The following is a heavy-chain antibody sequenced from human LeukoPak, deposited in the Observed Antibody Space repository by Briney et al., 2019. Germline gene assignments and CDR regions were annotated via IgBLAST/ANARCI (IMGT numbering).Heavy chain of an antibody. J-gene: IGHJ6*02. D-gene: IGHD3-10*01. Sequence: SGGSLRLSCAASESTFNTYAMNWVRQAPGKGLEWVAVISYDGSNKYYADSVKGRFTISRDNSKNTLFLQMNSLRAEDAAVYYCAIRGVISDYYGMDVWGQGTTVTVSS. V-gene: IGHV3-30-3*01. CDR2: ISYDGSNK. CDR1: ESTFNTYA. CDR3: AIRGVISDYYGMDV.